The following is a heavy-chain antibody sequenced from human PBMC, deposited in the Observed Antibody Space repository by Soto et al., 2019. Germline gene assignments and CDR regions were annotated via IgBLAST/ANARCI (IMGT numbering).Heavy chain of an antibody. J-gene: IGHJ6*02. D-gene: IGHD6-13*01. CDR3: ARDLGYSSSWYHYYGMDV. V-gene: IGHV3-74*01. CDR1: GFTFSSYW. Sequence: PGGSLRLSCAASGFTFSSYWMHWVRQAPGKGLVWVSRINSDGSSTSYADSVKGRFTISRDNAKNTLYLQMNSLRAEDTAVYYCARDLGYSSSWYHYYGMDVWGQGITVT. CDR2: INSDGSST.